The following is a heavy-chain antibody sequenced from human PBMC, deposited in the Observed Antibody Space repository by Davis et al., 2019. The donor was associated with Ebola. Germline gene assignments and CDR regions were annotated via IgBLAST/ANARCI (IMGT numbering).Heavy chain of an antibody. CDR3: AKDRGGYDWFDY. J-gene: IGHJ4*02. CDR2: ISWDGGST. V-gene: IGHV3-43*01. CDR1: GFTFDDYT. Sequence: GESLKISCAASGFTFDDYTMHWVRQAPGKGLEWVSLISWDGGSTYYADSVKGRFTISRDNSKNSLYLQMNSLRTEDTALYYCAKDRGGYDWFDYWGQGTLVTVSS. D-gene: IGHD5-12*01.